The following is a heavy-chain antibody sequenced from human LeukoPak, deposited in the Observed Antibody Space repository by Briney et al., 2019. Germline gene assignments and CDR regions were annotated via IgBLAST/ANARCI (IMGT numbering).Heavy chain of an antibody. D-gene: IGHD5-18*01. J-gene: IGHJ4*02. CDR2: INHSGST. Sequence: SETLSLTCAVYGGSFSGYYWSWIRQPPGKGLEWIGEINHSGSTNYNPSLKSRATISVDTSKNQFSLKLSSVTAADTAVYYCARLSRRGYSYGYGRWGQGTLVTVSS. CDR3: ARLSRRGYSYGYGR. V-gene: IGHV4-34*01. CDR1: GGSFSGYY.